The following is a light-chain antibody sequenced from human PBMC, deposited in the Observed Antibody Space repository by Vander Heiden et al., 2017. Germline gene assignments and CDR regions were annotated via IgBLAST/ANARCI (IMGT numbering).Light chain of an antibody. V-gene: IGLV2-14*01. CDR1: SSDVGGYNY. CDR2: EVS. CDR3: SSYTSSSTLDWV. J-gene: IGLJ3*02. Sequence: QSALTQPASVSGSPGQSITISCTGTSSDVGGYNYVSWYQQHPGKAPKLMIYEVSNRPSGVSNRFSGSKPGNTASLTISGLQAEDEADDYCSSYTSSSTLDWVFGGGTKLTVL.